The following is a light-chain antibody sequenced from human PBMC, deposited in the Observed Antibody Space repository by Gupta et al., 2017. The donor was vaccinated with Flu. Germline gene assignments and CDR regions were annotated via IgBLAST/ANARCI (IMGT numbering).Light chain of an antibody. J-gene: IGKJ3*01. CDR3: QQYYNIPRT. CDR1: QSVLFSSTNKNN. CDR2: WAS. Sequence: DIVMTQSPDSLAVSLGERATINCKSSQSVLFSSTNKNNVAWYQQKPGQPPRLLIYWASARKSGVPDRFSGSGSGTXFTLTIXSLQAEDVAVYYCQQYYNIPRTFGXGTNVDIK. V-gene: IGKV4-1*01.